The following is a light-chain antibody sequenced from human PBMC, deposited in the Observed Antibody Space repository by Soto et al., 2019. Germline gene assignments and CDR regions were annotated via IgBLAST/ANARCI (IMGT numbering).Light chain of an antibody. Sequence: LTQPPSASGTPGQRVTISCSGSSSNIGSSSVNWYQQLPGTAPKLLIYNNNQWPSGVPDRFSGSKSGTSASLAISGLQSEDEADYYCAAWDVSLNGLYVFGTGTKLTVL. CDR2: NNN. CDR3: AAWDVSLNGLYV. CDR1: SSNIGSSS. J-gene: IGLJ1*01. V-gene: IGLV1-44*01.